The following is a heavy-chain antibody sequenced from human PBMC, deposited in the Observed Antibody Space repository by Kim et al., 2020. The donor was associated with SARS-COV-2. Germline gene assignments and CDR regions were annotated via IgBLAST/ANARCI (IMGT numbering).Heavy chain of an antibody. CDR1: GYTLTELS. V-gene: IGHV1-24*01. CDR2: FDPEDGET. CDR3: AKAVFSGYYYYGIDV. D-gene: IGHD3-10*02. Sequence: ASVKVSCKVSGYTLTELSMHWVRQAPGKGLEWMGGFDPEDGETIYAQKFQVRVTMTEDTSTDTAYMELSSLRSEDTAVYYCAKAVFSGYYYYGIDVWGQGTTVTVSS. J-gene: IGHJ6*02.